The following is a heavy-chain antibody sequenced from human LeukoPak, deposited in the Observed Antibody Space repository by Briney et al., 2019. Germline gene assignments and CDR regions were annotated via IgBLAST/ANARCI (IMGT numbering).Heavy chain of an antibody. V-gene: IGHV1-2*02. Sequence: ASVKVSCKASGYTFTGYYMHWVRQAPGQGLEWMGWINPNSGGTNYAQKFQGRVTMTRDTSISTAYMELSRLRSDDTAVYYCAITAMVTYYYYYMDVWGKGTTVTISS. CDR1: GYTFTGYY. CDR3: AITAMVTYYYYYMDV. J-gene: IGHJ6*03. D-gene: IGHD5-18*01. CDR2: INPNSGGT.